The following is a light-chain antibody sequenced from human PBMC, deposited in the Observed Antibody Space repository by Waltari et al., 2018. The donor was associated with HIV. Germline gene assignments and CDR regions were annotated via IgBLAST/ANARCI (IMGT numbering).Light chain of an antibody. CDR2: GAS. J-gene: IGKJ5*01. Sequence: EVVMTQSPATLSVSPGERATLSCRASRSISSDLAWYQQIPGQAARLLIYGASTRATGIPPRFSGSGSGTDFTLTISSLQSEDSAVYYCQQYHDWPPITFGRGTRLEIK. CDR1: RSISSD. V-gene: IGKV3-15*01. CDR3: QQYHDWPPIT.